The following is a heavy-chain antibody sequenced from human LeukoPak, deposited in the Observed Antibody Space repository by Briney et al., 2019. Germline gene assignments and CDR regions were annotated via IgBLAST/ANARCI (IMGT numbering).Heavy chain of an antibody. CDR1: GGSITNTN. CDR2: VDYAGAM. Sequence: SETLSLTCTVSGGSITNTNWIRQSPGKGLEWIGSVDYAGAMFYNPSLKSRVTISVDTSKNQFSLKLSSVTAADTAVYYCAKSNGYGLIDIWGQGTMVTVSS. J-gene: IGHJ3*02. CDR3: AKSNGYGLIDI. D-gene: IGHD3-22*01. V-gene: IGHV4-39*07.